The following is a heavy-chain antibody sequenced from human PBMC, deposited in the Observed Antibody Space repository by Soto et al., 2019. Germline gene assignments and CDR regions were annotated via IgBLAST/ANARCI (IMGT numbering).Heavy chain of an antibody. J-gene: IGHJ6*03. Sequence: EVQLVESGGGLVQPGGSLRLPCVVSGFTLSSYWMHWVRQAPGKGLVWVSRINSDGSSTSYADSVKGRFTISRDNAKNTLYLQMNSLRAEDTAVYYCARDAYYDFWSGLSHYYYYYMDVWGKGTTVTVSS. CDR1: GFTLSSYW. CDR3: ARDAYYDFWSGLSHYYYYYMDV. D-gene: IGHD3-3*01. CDR2: INSDGSST. V-gene: IGHV3-74*01.